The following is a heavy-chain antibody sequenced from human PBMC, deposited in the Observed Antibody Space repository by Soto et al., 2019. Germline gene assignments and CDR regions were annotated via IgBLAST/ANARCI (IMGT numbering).Heavy chain of an antibody. J-gene: IGHJ4*02. CDR3: ARAGGFPGY. CDR2: INHSGST. D-gene: IGHD1-26*01. Sequence: SETLSLTCAVYGGSFSGYYWSWIRQPPGKGLEWIGEINHSGSTYYTPSLRSRVTISVDTSKNQFSLKLSSVTAADTAVYYCARAGGFPGYWGQGTLVTVSS. CDR1: GGSFSGYY. V-gene: IGHV4-34*01.